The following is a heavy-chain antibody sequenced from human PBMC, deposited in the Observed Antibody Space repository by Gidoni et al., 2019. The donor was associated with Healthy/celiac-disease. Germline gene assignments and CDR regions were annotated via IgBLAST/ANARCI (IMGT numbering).Heavy chain of an antibody. J-gene: IGHJ5*02. CDR1: GGSISSGGYS. D-gene: IGHD6-13*01. Sequence: QLQLQESGSGLVKPSQTLSLTCAVSGGSISSGGYSWSWIRQPPGKGLEWFGYIYHSGSTYYNPSLKSRVTISVDRSKNQFSLKLSSVTAADTAVYYCARRVDIAAAGTPRFDPWGQGTLVTVSS. V-gene: IGHV4-30-2*01. CDR2: IYHSGST. CDR3: ARRVDIAAAGTPRFDP.